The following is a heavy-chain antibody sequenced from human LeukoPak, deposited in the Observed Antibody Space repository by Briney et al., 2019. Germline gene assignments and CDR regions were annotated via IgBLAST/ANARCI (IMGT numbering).Heavy chain of an antibody. Sequence: SQTLSLTCTVSGGSISSGGYSWSWLRQHPGKGLEWIGYIYYSGSTYYNPSLKSRVTISVDTSKNQFSLKLSSVTAADTAVYYCARSLQQLVRGWGQGTLVTVSS. CDR3: ARSLQQLVRG. D-gene: IGHD6-13*01. J-gene: IGHJ4*02. CDR2: IYYSGST. CDR1: GGSISSGGYS. V-gene: IGHV4-31*03.